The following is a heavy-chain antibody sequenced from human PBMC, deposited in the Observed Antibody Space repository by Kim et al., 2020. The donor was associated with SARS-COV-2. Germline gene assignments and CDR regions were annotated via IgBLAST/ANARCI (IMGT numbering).Heavy chain of an antibody. D-gene: IGHD1-20*01. J-gene: IGHJ4*02. V-gene: IGHV3-7*01. CDR1: GLTFSSNG. CDR3: ASNSDDRFDY. Sequence: GGSLRLSCAASGLTFSSNGMSWVRQAPGKGLEWVADIRGDGSGTYYVDSVKGRLTISRDNAKNSLYLQLNSLRTEDTAVYYCASNSDDRFDYWGQGTLVT. CDR2: IRGDGSGT.